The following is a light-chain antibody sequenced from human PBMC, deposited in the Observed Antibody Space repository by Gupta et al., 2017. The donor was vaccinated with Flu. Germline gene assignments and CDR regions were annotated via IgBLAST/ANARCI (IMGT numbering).Light chain of an antibody. CDR1: SSDVGGLNY. CDR3: SSYTRRSTLV. J-gene: IGLJ3*02. Sequence: QSPLPQPSSVSASPGQSITISCTGTSSDVGGLNYVSWYQHHPGQAPKLMIDEVGNRPSGVSRRFAGSNSGKTAFLAIADLQAEDEAYYYCSSYTRRSTLVFGGGTKLTVL. V-gene: IGLV2-14*01. CDR2: EVG.